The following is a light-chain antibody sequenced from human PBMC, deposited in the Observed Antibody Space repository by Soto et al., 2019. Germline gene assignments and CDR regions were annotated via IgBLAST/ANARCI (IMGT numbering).Light chain of an antibody. J-gene: IGLJ2*01. CDR3: HVWDTTSDSVV. CDR1: NLGTKS. Sequence: SYLLTQSPSMSVAPGQTARMTCEGNNLGTKSVHWYRQKPGQAPILVVFDDSDRPSGIPERFSGSKSGNTATLTISRVEAGDEADYYCHVWDTTSDSVVFGGGTKLTVL. CDR2: DDS. V-gene: IGLV3-21*02.